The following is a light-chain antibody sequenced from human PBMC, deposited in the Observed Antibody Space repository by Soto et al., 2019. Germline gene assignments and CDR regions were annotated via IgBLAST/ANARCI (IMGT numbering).Light chain of an antibody. V-gene: IGKV3-20*01. CDR3: QQYGSSAWT. CDR1: QSVSSSY. Sequence: EIVMTQSPATLSVSPGERATLSCRASQSVSSSYLAWYQQKPGQAPRLLIYGASSRATGIPDRFSGSGFGTDFTLTISRLEAEDFAVYYCQQYGSSAWTFGQGTKVDTK. J-gene: IGKJ1*01. CDR2: GAS.